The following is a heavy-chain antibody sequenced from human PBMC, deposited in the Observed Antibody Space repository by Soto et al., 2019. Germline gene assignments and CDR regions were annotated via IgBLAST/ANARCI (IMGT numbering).Heavy chain of an antibody. CDR1: GFTFSSYA. V-gene: IGHV3-23*01. Sequence: GGSLRLSCAASGFTFSSYAMSWVRQAPGKGLEWVSTISGSGGSTYYADSVKGRFTNSRDNSKNTLYLQMNSLRAEDTAVYYCAKEGLVDSSGYYFDYWGQGTLVTVSS. J-gene: IGHJ4*02. CDR2: ISGSGGST. D-gene: IGHD3-22*01. CDR3: AKEGLVDSSGYYFDY.